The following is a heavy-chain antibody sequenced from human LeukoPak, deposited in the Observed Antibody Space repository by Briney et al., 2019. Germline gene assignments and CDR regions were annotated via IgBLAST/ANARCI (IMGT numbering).Heavy chain of an antibody. D-gene: IGHD3-10*01. V-gene: IGHV4-34*01. J-gene: IGHJ5*02. CDR2: INHSGST. CDR3: ARVGALLWFGELNWFDP. CDR1: GGSFSGYY. Sequence: SSETLSLTCAVYGGSFSGYYWSWIRQPPGKGLEWIGEINHSGSTNYNPSLKSRVTISVDTSKNQFSLQLSSVTAADTAVYYCARVGALLWFGELNWFDPWGQGTQVTVSS.